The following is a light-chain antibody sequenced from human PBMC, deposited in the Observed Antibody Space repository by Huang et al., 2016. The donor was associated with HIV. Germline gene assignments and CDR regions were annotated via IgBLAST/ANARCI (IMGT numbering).Light chain of an antibody. CDR3: QQANSFPELS. CDR2: GAT. V-gene: IGKV1-12*01. J-gene: IGKJ4*01. CDR1: QGISNW. Sequence: DIQMTQSPSSVSASVGDRVTITCRASQGISNWLAWYEQKPGKAPTLLIYGATNLQSGAPSRFSGGGSGTIFTLTISSLQPEDSAIYYCQQANSFPELSFGGGTRVEI.